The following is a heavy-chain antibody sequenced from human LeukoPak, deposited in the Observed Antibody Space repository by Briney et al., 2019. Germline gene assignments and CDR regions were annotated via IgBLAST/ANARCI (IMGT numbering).Heavy chain of an antibody. V-gene: IGHV1-69*13. Sequence: ASVKVSCKASGGPFSSYAISWVRQAPGQGLEWMGGIIPIFGTANYAQKFQGRVTITADESTSTAYMELSSLRSEDTAVYYCARVTTTMPTSAFDIWGQGTMVTVSS. J-gene: IGHJ3*02. CDR2: IIPIFGTA. CDR3: ARVTTTMPTSAFDI. D-gene: IGHD3-22*01. CDR1: GGPFSSYA.